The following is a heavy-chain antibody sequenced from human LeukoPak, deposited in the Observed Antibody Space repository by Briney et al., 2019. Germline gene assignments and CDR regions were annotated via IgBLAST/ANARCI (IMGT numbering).Heavy chain of an antibody. V-gene: IGHV3-21*01. J-gene: IGHJ3*02. CDR3: ARDGGSGSDGAFDI. CDR2: ISTSSTYI. Sequence: GGSLKLSCAASGFTFSSYAMNWVRQAPGKGLEWVSSISTSSTYIYYADSVKGRFTISRDNAKNSLYLQMNSLRAEDTAVYYCARDGGSGSDGAFDIWGQGTLVTASS. D-gene: IGHD3-22*01. CDR1: GFTFSSYA.